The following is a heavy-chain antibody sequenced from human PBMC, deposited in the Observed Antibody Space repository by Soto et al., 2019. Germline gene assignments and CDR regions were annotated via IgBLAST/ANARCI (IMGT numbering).Heavy chain of an antibody. CDR3: ATRYSYVHF. J-gene: IGHJ4*02. V-gene: IGHV1-2*02. D-gene: IGHD5-18*01. Sequence: ASVKVPCKSSGYAFTGYYIHWVRQAPGQGLEWMGWINPNSGDTNYAQKFQGRVTMTRDTSFSTAYMELSSLRSDDTAVYYCATRYSYVHFWGQGTLVTVSS. CDR1: GYAFTGYY. CDR2: INPNSGDT.